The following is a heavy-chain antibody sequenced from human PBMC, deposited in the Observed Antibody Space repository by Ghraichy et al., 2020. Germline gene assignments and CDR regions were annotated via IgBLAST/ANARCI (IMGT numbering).Heavy chain of an antibody. D-gene: IGHD6-13*01. CDR3: ARIARRAAAGKYGYYFDY. Sequence: SGPTLVKPTQTLTLTCTFSGFSLSTSGMCVSWIRQPPGKALEWLARIDWDDDKYYSTSLKTRLTISKDTSKNQVVLTMTNMDPVDTATYYCARIARRAAAGKYGYYFDYWGQGTLVTVSS. J-gene: IGHJ4*02. CDR1: GFSLSTSGMC. V-gene: IGHV2-70*11. CDR2: IDWDDDK.